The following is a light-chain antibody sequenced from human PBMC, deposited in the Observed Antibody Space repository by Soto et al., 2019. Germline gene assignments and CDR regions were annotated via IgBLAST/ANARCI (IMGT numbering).Light chain of an antibody. V-gene: IGKV3-15*01. CDR1: QSVSSN. Sequence: EIVMTQSPATLSMSPGERATLSCRARQSVSSNLAWYQQNPGQAPRLRIYGASTRATGIPARFSGSRSVTEFTLTISSLQSEDFAVYYCQQYNNWPLLTFGGGTKGEIK. CDR3: QQYNNWPLLT. J-gene: IGKJ4*01. CDR2: GAS.